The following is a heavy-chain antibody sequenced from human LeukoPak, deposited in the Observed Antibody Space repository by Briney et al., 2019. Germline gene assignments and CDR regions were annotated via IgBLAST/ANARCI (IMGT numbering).Heavy chain of an antibody. CDR2: ISGSGGST. CDR1: GFTFSFYA. D-gene: IGHD6-19*01. Sequence: GGSLRLSCAASGFTFSFYAMSWVRQAPGKGLEWVSAISGSGGSTYYADSVKGRFTISRDNSKNTLYLQMNSLRAEDPAVYYCAKDYSSGWVNAFDFWGQGTMVTVSS. V-gene: IGHV3-23*01. CDR3: AKDYSSGWVNAFDF. J-gene: IGHJ3*01.